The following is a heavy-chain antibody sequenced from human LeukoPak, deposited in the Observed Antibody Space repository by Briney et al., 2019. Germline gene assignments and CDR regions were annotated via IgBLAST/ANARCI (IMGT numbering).Heavy chain of an antibody. J-gene: IGHJ6*03. V-gene: IGHV1-2*02. CDR2: INPNSGGT. CDR1: GYTFTGYY. CDR3: VFGSSQESYYYMDV. D-gene: IGHD6-6*01. Sequence: ASVKVSCKASGYTFTGYYMHWVRQAPGQGLEWMGWINPNSGGTNYAQKFQGRVTMTRDTSISTAYMELSRLRSEDTAVYYCVFGSSQESYYYMDVWGKGTTVTVSS.